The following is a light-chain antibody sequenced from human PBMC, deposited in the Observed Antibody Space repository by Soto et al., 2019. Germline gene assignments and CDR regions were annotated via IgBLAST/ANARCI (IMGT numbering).Light chain of an antibody. CDR1: SSDIGGYDD. CDR2: EVT. CDR3: SSYTSSNTLV. Sequence: QSALTQPPSASGSPGQSITISCTGTSSDIGGYDDVSWYQQHPGKAPKLMIYEVTNRPSGVSNRFSGSKSGNTASLTISGLQAEDEAGYYCSSYTSSNTLVFGGGTKLTVL. J-gene: IGLJ2*01. V-gene: IGLV2-14*01.